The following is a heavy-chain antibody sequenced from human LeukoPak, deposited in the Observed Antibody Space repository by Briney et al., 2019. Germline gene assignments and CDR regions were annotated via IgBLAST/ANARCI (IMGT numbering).Heavy chain of an antibody. J-gene: IGHJ4*02. D-gene: IGHD6-19*01. CDR3: ARHAGSGWPYYFDY. V-gene: IGHV4-59*08. Sequence: SETLSLTCTVSGGSISSYYWSWIRQPPGKGLEWIGYIYYSGSTNYNPSLKSRVTISVDTSKNQFSLKLSSATAADTAVYYCARHAGSGWPYYFDYWGQGTLVTVSS. CDR1: GGSISSYY. CDR2: IYYSGST.